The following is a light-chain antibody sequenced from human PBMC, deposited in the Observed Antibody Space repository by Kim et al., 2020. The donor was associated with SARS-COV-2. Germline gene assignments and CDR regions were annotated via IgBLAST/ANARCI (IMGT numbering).Light chain of an antibody. V-gene: IGLV1-44*01. CDR3: AAWDGSVNHYV. CDR2: NNN. CDR1: SSNIGHNP. Sequence: ELTQPPSASGTPGQRVTISCFGSSSNIGHNPVNWYQHLPGTAPKLFIYNNNQRPSGVPDRFSASKSGTSASLAISGLHSQDEAEYYCAAWDGSVNHYV. J-gene: IGLJ1*01.